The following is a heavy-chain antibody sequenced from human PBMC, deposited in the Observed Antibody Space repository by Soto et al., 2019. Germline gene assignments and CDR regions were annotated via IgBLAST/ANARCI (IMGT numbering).Heavy chain of an antibody. Sequence: QVQLVESGGGVVHPERSLRLSCSASEFTFSSYAMHWVRQAPGKGLEWVAGISYDGGHKFYGDSVGGRFTISRDSSKTTVFLEMNSLRPEDTAAYYCARVKTDYSNPRGPFFFYGMDVWGQGTTVTVSS. CDR3: ARVKTDYSNPRGPFFFYGMDV. CDR1: EFTFSSYA. V-gene: IGHV3-30-3*01. D-gene: IGHD4-4*01. CDR2: ISYDGGHK. J-gene: IGHJ6*02.